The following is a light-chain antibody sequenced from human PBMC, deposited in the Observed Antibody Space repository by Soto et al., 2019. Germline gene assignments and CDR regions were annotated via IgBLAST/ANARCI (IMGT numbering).Light chain of an antibody. CDR2: DAS. Sequence: DIQMTQSPSSLSASVGDRVTITCQASQDISSSLNWYQQKPGKAPKLLIYDASNLETGVPSRFSGSGSGTDFTFTISSLQPEDIATYYCQQYDNLLFTFGPGTKVDIK. V-gene: IGKV1-33*01. CDR3: QQYDNLLFT. J-gene: IGKJ3*01. CDR1: QDISSS.